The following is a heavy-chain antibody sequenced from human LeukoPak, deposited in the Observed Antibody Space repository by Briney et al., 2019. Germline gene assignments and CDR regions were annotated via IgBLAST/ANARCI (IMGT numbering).Heavy chain of an antibody. CDR1: GGTFSSYA. CDR3: ARDRYYDILTGYYYLLY. V-gene: IGHV1-69*13. D-gene: IGHD3-9*01. Sequence: GASVKVSCKASGGTFSSYAFSWVRQAPGQGLEWMGGIIPIVGTTNYAQKFQGRVTITADESTSTAYMELSSLRSEDTAVYYCARDRYYDILTGYYYLLYWGQGTLVTVSS. J-gene: IGHJ4*02. CDR2: IIPIVGTT.